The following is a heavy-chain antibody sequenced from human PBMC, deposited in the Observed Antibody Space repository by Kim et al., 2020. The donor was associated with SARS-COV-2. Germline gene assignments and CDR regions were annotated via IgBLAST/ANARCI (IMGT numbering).Heavy chain of an antibody. V-gene: IGHV3-23*01. J-gene: IGHJ6*02. Sequence: GGSLRLSCAISGFTLSNYAMSWVRQGPGKRLEWVSGIMGNGLGIYYGDSVKGRFTISRDLSKNILYLQLTGLGADDTAIYYCAKHWDFSDYSMGGGFDVWGRGTAVTVSS. CDR3: AKHWDFSDYSMGGGFDV. D-gene: IGHD4-4*01. CDR1: GFTLSNYA. CDR2: IMGNGLGI.